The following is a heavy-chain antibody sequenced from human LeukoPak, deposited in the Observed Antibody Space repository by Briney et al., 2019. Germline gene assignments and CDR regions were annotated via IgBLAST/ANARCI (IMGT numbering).Heavy chain of an antibody. J-gene: IGHJ4*02. CDR2: IWNDGSKS. CDR1: GFTFRTYW. D-gene: IGHD6-19*01. V-gene: IGHV3-33*08. CDR3: ARFRSGWYMDY. Sequence: GGSLRLSCAASGFTFRTYWMHWVRQAPGKGLEWVAVIWNDGSKSNYPDSVKGRFTISRDDSKNTLFLQMSSLRVEDTAVYYCARFRSGWYMDYWGQGTLVTVSS.